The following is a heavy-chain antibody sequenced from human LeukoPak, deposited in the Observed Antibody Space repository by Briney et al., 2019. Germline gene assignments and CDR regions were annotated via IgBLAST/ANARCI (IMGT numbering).Heavy chain of an antibody. V-gene: IGHV1-46*01. CDR3: ARDWSPRNRGSYFYF. CDR1: GYTFTSYY. J-gene: IGHJ4*02. Sequence: GASVKVSCKASGYTFTSYYMHWVRQAPGQGLEWMGIINPSGGSTSYAQKFQGRVTMTRDTSTSTVYMELSSLRSEDTAVYYCARDWSPRNRGSYFYFWGQGTLGTVSS. D-gene: IGHD1-26*01. CDR2: INPSGGST.